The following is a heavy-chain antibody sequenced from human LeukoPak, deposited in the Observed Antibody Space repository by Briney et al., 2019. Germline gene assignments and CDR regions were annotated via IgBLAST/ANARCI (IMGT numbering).Heavy chain of an antibody. CDR1: GFTFSRSW. J-gene: IGHJ4*02. V-gene: IGHV3-7*01. D-gene: IGHD3-10*01. CDR2: IKQDGSEK. Sequence: AGGSLRLSCAASGFTFSRSWMSWVRQAPGKGLEWVANIKQDGSEKYYVDSVKGRFTISRDNAKNSLYLQMNSLRAEDTAVYYCAGVGTAFGELRYYFDFWGQGTLVTVSS. CDR3: AGVGTAFGELRYYFDF.